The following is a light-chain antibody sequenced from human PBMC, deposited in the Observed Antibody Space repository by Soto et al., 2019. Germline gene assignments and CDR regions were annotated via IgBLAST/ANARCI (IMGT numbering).Light chain of an antibody. V-gene: IGKV3-20*01. Sequence: EVVLTQSPGTLSLSPGERATLSCRASRSFASSYLGWYQQKPGQAPRLLIYAASTRATGIPDRFSGSGSATDFTLTISRLEPEDSAVYYCQHYDSSPPYTFGQGTKLEIK. J-gene: IGKJ2*01. CDR1: RSFASSY. CDR3: QHYDSSPPYT. CDR2: AAS.